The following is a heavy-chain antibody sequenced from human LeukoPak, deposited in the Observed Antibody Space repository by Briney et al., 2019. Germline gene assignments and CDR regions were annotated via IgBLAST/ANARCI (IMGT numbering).Heavy chain of an antibody. Sequence: PSETLSLTCTVSGGSISNYYWSWIRQPLGKGLEWIGYIYYSGSTNYNPSLKSRVTISVDTSKNQFSLKLSSVTAADTAVYYCARVRFLEWLSLDFDYWGQGTLVTVSS. J-gene: IGHJ4*02. CDR1: GGSISNYY. CDR3: ARVRFLEWLSLDFDY. D-gene: IGHD3-3*01. CDR2: IYYSGST. V-gene: IGHV4-59*12.